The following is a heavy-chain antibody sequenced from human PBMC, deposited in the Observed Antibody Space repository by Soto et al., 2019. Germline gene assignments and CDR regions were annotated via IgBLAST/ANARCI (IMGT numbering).Heavy chain of an antibody. Sequence: GGSLRLSCAASGFTFDDYGMSWVRQAPGKGLEWVSGINWNGGSTGYADSVKGRFTISRDNAKNSLYLQMNSLRAEDTALYYCARVRGFDHNYGMDVWGQGTTVTVSS. V-gene: IGHV3-20*04. D-gene: IGHD3-9*01. CDR2: INWNGGST. CDR3: ARVRGFDHNYGMDV. J-gene: IGHJ6*02. CDR1: GFTFDDYG.